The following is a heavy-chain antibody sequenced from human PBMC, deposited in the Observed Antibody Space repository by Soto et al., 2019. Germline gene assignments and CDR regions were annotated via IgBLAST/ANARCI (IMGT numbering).Heavy chain of an antibody. J-gene: IGHJ6*02. CDR1: GFTFSSYD. V-gene: IGHV3-13*01. CDR3: AREPRYCSGGSCYPRRNGMDV. CDR2: IGTAGDT. D-gene: IGHD2-15*01. Sequence: PVGSLRLSCAASGFTFSSYDMHWVRQATGKGLEWVSAIGTAGDTYYPGSVKGRFTISRENAKNSLYLQMNSLRAGDTAVYYCAREPRYCSGGSCYPRRNGMDVWGQGTTVIVS.